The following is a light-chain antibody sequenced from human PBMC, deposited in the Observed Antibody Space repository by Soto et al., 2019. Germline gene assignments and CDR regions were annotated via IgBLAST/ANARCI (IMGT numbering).Light chain of an antibody. CDR2: GAS. V-gene: IGKV3-20*01. CDR1: QSVSSNY. CDR3: QQYGSSSYT. Sequence: DIVLTQSPDTLSLSPGERATLSCRASQSVSSNYLAWYQQKPGQAPRLLIYGASTRATGIPDRFSGSGSGTDYTLTINSLEPEYFAVYYCQQYGSSSYTFGQGTRLEIK. J-gene: IGKJ2*01.